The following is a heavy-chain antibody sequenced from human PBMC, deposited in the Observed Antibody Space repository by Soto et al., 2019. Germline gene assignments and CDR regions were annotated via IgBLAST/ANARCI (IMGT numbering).Heavy chain of an antibody. CDR1: GFTFSSYA. Sequence: QVQLVESGGGVVQPGRSLRLSCAASGFTFSSYAMHWVRQAPGKGLEWVAVISYDGSNKYYADSVKGRFTISRDNPKNPLYLKMNGLEAGTTAVYYVARFEGHDYALAFVTGGQGTMVTVSS. D-gene: IGHD4-17*01. CDR3: ARFEGHDYALAFVT. J-gene: IGHJ3*01. CDR2: ISYDGSNK. V-gene: IGHV3-30-3*01.